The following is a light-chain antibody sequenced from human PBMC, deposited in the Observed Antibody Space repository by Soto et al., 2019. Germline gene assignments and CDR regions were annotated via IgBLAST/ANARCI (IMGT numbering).Light chain of an antibody. CDR3: SSYAGRNNFVV. CDR1: SSDVGAYNY. J-gene: IGLJ2*01. Sequence: QSALTQPPSASRSPGQSVTISCTGSSSDVGAYNYVSWYQQHPGKAPKLLIYEVNKRPSGVPGRFSGSKSDNTASLTVSGLQGDDEADYYCSSYAGRNNFVVFGGGTKLTVL. CDR2: EVN. V-gene: IGLV2-8*02.